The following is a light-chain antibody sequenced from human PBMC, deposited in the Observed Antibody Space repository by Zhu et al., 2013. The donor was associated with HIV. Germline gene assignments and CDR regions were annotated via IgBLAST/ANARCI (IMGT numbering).Light chain of an antibody. CDR2: SAY. CDR3: QQANSFVT. Sequence: DIQMTQSPSSVSASVGDRVTISCRASQDIRNWLAWYQQKPGKAPKLLIYSAYALQSGVPSRFSGSGSGADFNLTITGLQAEDFATYYCQQANSFVTFGQGTRLEIK. J-gene: IGKJ5*01. CDR1: QDIRNW. V-gene: IGKV1-12*01.